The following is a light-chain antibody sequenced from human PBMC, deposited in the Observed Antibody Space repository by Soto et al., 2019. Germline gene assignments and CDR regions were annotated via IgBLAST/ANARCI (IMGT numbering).Light chain of an antibody. Sequence: DIPMTQSPSSLSASVGDRVTITCRASQSISSYLNWYQQKPGKAPKLLIYAASSLQSGVPSRFSGSGSGTDFTLTISNQQPEDFATYYCQQSYSTPPAFGGGTKVEIK. CDR1: QSISSY. J-gene: IGKJ4*01. CDR3: QQSYSTPPA. V-gene: IGKV1-39*01. CDR2: AAS.